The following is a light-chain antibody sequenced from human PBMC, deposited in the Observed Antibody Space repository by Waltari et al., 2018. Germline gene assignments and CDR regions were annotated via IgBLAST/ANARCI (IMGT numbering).Light chain of an antibody. CDR1: QSVSSN. CDR3: QQYNNWPRRT. CDR2: GAS. V-gene: IGKV3-15*01. Sequence: EIVMTQSPATLSVSPGERATLSCRASQSVSSNLAWYQQKHGQAPRLLIYGASTRATGIPARFSGSGSGTEFTLTISSLQSEDFAVYYCQQYNNWPRRTFGQGTKLEIK. J-gene: IGKJ2*01.